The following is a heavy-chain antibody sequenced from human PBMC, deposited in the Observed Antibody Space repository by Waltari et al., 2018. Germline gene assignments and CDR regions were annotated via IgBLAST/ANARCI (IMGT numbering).Heavy chain of an antibody. CDR2: IYYSGCT. CDR3: ARLKPGKQWLAQNWFDP. Sequence: QLQLQESGPGLVKPSETLSLTCTVSGGSISSSSYYWGWIRQPPGKGLEWIGSIYYSGCTYYNPSLKSRVTISVDTSKNQFSLKLSSVTAADTAVYYCARLKPGKQWLAQNWFDPWGQGTLVTVSS. D-gene: IGHD6-19*01. V-gene: IGHV4-39*07. CDR1: GGSISSSSYY. J-gene: IGHJ5*02.